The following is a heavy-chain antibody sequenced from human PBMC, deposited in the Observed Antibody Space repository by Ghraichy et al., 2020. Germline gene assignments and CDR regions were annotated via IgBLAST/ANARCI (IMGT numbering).Heavy chain of an antibody. J-gene: IGHJ4*02. Sequence: GGSLRLSCAASGFTFSSYGMHWVRQAPGKGLEWVAVISYDGSNKYYADSVKGRFTISRDNSKNTLYLQMNSLRAEDTAVYYCAKVGNSGYDYIPPGHFDYWGQGTLVTVSS. V-gene: IGHV3-30*18. CDR2: ISYDGSNK. CDR3: AKVGNSGYDYIPPGHFDY. CDR1: GFTFSSYG. D-gene: IGHD5-12*01.